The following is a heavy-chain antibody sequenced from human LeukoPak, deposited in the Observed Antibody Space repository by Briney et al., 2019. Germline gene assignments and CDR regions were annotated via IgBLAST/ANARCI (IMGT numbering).Heavy chain of an antibody. Sequence: GGSLRLSCAASGFTFSSYGMHWVRQAPGKGLEWVAFIRYDGSNKYYADSVKGRFTISRDNSKNTLYLQMNSLRAEDTAVYYCAKDTLWFGEWTDAFDIWGQGTMVTVSS. CDR3: AKDTLWFGEWTDAFDI. CDR2: IRYDGSNK. D-gene: IGHD3-10*01. CDR1: GFTFSSYG. V-gene: IGHV3-30*02. J-gene: IGHJ3*02.